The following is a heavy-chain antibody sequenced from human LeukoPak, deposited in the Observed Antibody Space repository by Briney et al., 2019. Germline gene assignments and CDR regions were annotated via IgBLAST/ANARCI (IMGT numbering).Heavy chain of an antibody. CDR1: GFTFSSYS. CDR2: IWYDGSKK. D-gene: IGHD1-1*01. V-gene: IGHV3-33*06. CDR3: AKVLGPLYYYYMDV. Sequence: GGSLRLSCAASGFTFSSYSVHWGRQGPGKGLEWVSVIWYDGSKKYYADSVKGRFTISRDNSKNTLYLQMNSLRAEDTAVYYCAKVLGPLYYYYMDVWGKGTTVTVSS. J-gene: IGHJ6*03.